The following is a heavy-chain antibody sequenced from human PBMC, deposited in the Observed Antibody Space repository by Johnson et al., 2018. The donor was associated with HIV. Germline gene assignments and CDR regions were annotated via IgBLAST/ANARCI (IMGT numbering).Heavy chain of an antibody. D-gene: IGHD5-18*01. CDR3: ARERGSIQLWLTDAFDI. Sequence: VQLLESGGGLVQPGGSLRLSCAASGFTFSSYAMSWVRQAPGKGLEWVSAISGSGGSTYYADSVKGRFTISRDNSKNTLYLQMNSLRAEDTAVYYCARERGSIQLWLTDAFDIWGQGTMVTVSS. J-gene: IGHJ3*02. CDR2: ISGSGGST. CDR1: GFTFSSYA. V-gene: IGHV3-23*01.